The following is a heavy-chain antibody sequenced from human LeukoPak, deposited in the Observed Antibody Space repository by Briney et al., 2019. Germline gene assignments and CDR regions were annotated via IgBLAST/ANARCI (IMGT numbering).Heavy chain of an antibody. V-gene: IGHV3-7*01. D-gene: IGHD2-15*01. CDR1: GGSFSGYY. CDR3: ARDGMLGSCSGESCYLDAFDL. Sequence: PSETLSLTCAVYGGSFSGYYWSWVRQAPGKGLEWVANIKQDGSEKYYVDSVKGRFTIFRDNAKNSLYLQMNSLRAEDTAVYYCARDGMLGSCSGESCYLDAFDLWGQGTTVTVSS. CDR2: IKQDGSEK. J-gene: IGHJ3*01.